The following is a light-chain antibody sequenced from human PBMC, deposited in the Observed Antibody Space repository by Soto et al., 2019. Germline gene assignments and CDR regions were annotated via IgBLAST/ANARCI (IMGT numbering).Light chain of an antibody. V-gene: IGLV2-23*02. CDR3: CSYADSSTWV. CDR1: SSDVGNYNL. CDR2: EVT. J-gene: IGLJ1*01. Sequence: QSVLTQPASVSGSPGQSITISCTGTSSDVGNYNLVSWYQQHPGKAPKLMIYEVTKRPSGVSNRFSGSKSGNTASLTISGLQAEYEADYYCCSYADSSTWVFGTGTKLTVL.